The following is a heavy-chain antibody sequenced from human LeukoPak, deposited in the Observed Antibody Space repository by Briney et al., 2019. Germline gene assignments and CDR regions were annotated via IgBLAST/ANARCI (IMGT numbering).Heavy chain of an antibody. Sequence: GGSLRLSCAASGFTFDDYAMHWVRQAPGKGLEWVSGISWSSGSIGYADSVKGRFTISRDNAKNSLYLQMNSLRAEDTALYYCAKDNGYSSSWYPAGAFDIWGQGTMVTVSS. V-gene: IGHV3-9*01. J-gene: IGHJ3*02. D-gene: IGHD6-13*01. CDR1: GFTFDDYA. CDR2: ISWSSGSI. CDR3: AKDNGYSSSWYPAGAFDI.